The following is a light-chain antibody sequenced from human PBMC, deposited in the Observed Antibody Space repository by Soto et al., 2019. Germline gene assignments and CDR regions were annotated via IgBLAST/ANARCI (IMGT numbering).Light chain of an antibody. CDR2: WAS. CDR1: QSVLYSSNNKNY. J-gene: IGKJ2*01. CDR3: QQYYSTWYT. V-gene: IGKV4-1*01. Sequence: DIVMTQSPDSLAVSLGERATINWKSSQSVLYSSNNKNYLAWYQQKPGQPPKLLIYWASTRESGVPDRFSGSGFGTDFTLTISSLQAEDVTVYYCQQYYSTWYTFGQWTKLEIK.